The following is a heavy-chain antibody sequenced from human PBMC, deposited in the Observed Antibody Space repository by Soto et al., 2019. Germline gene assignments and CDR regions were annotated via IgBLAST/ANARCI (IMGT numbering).Heavy chain of an antibody. CDR2: IRTKAFGGTP. CDR3: IRIPTSGYYYDY. CDR1: GFTLGDYA. Sequence: KPEGSVRHSCTASGFTLGDYAMTWFRQAPGKGLEWVGFIRTKAFGGTPEYAASVKGRFIISRDDSRNIAYLQMNSLKTEDTAVYYCIRIPTSGYYYDYWGQGT. D-gene: IGHD3-22*01. V-gene: IGHV3-49*05. J-gene: IGHJ4*02.